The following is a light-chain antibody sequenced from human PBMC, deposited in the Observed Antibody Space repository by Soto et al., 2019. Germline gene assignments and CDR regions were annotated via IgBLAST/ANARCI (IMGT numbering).Light chain of an antibody. V-gene: IGLV7-43*01. Sequence: QAVVTQEPSLTVSPGGTVTLTCASSTGAVTSGYYPNWFQQKPGQAPSTLIYSTTNKHSCTPARFSGSLLGGKAALTLSGVQPEDEAEYYCLLYYGGALVFGGGTKVTVI. CDR1: TGAVTSGYY. CDR3: LLYYGGALV. J-gene: IGLJ2*01. CDR2: STT.